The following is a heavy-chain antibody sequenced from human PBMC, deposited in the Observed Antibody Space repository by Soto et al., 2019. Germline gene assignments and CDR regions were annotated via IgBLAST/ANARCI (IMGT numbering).Heavy chain of an antibody. Sequence: ASVKVSCKASGYTFTNSDINWVRQATGQGLEWMGWMNPNSGNTGYAQKFQGRVTMASNTSISTAYMELSSLRSEDTAVYYCAKQGPLHCSGTGCPYYFDYWGQGALVTASS. CDR1: GYTFTNSD. V-gene: IGHV1-8*01. D-gene: IGHD2-2*01. J-gene: IGHJ4*02. CDR2: MNPNSGNT. CDR3: AKQGPLHCSGTGCPYYFDY.